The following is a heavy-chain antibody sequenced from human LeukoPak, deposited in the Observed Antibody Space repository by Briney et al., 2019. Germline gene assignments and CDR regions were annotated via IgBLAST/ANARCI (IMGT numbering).Heavy chain of an antibody. J-gene: IGHJ3*02. Sequence: KTGGSLRLSCAASGFTFSDYYMSWIRQAPGKGLEWVSYISSSSSYTNYADSVKGRFIISRDNAKNSLYLQMNSLRAEDTAVYYCASTIFGVVTHDAFDIWGQGTMVTVSS. CDR2: ISSSSSYT. V-gene: IGHV3-11*06. CDR1: GFTFSDYY. D-gene: IGHD3-3*01. CDR3: ASTIFGVVTHDAFDI.